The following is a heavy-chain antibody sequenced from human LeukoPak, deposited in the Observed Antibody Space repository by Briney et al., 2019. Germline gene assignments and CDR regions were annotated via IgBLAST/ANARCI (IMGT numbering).Heavy chain of an antibody. Sequence: SETLSLTCTVSGGSISSYYWSWIRQPPGKGLEWIGYIYYSGSTNYNPSLKSRVTISVDTSKNQFSLKLSSVTAADTAVYYCARDDGDYVAYAFDMWGQGTMVTVSS. D-gene: IGHD4-17*01. V-gene: IGHV4-59*12. J-gene: IGHJ3*02. CDR3: ARDDGDYVAYAFDM. CDR1: GGSISSYY. CDR2: IYYSGST.